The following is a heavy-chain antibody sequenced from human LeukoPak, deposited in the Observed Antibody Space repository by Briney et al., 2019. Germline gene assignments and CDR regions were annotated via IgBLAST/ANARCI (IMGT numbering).Heavy chain of an antibody. J-gene: IGHJ4*02. D-gene: IGHD6-19*01. CDR3: ASGILQWLSPNGY. CDR2: ISYDGSNK. Sequence: GGSLRLSCAASGFTFSSYAMHWVRQAPGKGLEWVAVISYDGSNKYYADSVKGRFTISRDNSKNTLYLQMNSLRAEDTAVYYCASGILQWLSPNGYWGQGTLVTVSS. CDR1: GFTFSSYA. V-gene: IGHV3-30*04.